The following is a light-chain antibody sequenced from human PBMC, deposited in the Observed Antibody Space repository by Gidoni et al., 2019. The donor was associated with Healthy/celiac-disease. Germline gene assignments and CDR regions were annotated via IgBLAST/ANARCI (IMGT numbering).Light chain of an antibody. Sequence: SYELTQPPSVSVPPGQTASITCSGDKLGDKYACWYQPKPGRSPVLVIYQDSKRPSGIPERFSGSNSGNTATLTISGTQAMDEADYYCQAWDSSSVVFGGGTKLTVL. V-gene: IGLV3-1*01. CDR1: KLGDKY. CDR3: QAWDSSSVV. J-gene: IGLJ2*01. CDR2: QDS.